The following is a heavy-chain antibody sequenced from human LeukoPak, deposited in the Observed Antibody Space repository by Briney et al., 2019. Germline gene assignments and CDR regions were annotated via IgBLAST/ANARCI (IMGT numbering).Heavy chain of an antibody. CDR1: GFTFSSYA. D-gene: IGHD6-19*01. Sequence: HPGGSLRLSCAASGFTFSSYAMSWVRQAPGKGLEWVSAISGSGGSTYYADSVKGRFTTSRDNSKNTLYLQMNSLRAEDTAVYYCAKARPHSSGWTEYYFDYWGQGTLVTVSS. V-gene: IGHV3-23*01. J-gene: IGHJ4*02. CDR3: AKARPHSSGWTEYYFDY. CDR2: ISGSGGST.